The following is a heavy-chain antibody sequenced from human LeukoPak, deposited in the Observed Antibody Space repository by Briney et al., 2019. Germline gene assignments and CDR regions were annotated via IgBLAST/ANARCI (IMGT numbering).Heavy chain of an antibody. CDR3: AKEGDLTPTFDY. J-gene: IGHJ4*02. Sequence: PGGSLRLSCAASGFTFSSYGMHWVRQAPGKGLEWVAFIRYDGSNKYYADSVKGRFTISRDNSKNTLYLQMNSLRAEDTAVYYCAKEGDLTPTFDYWGQGTLVTVSS. D-gene: IGHD3-16*01. CDR1: GFTFSSYG. V-gene: IGHV3-30*02. CDR2: IRYDGSNK.